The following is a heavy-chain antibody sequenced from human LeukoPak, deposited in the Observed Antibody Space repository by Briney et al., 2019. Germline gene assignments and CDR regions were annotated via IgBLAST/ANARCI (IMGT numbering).Heavy chain of an antibody. V-gene: IGHV4-59*01. CDR1: GGSISSYY. D-gene: IGHD1-26*01. CDR3: ARVSLSGSYSPFVP. CDR2: IYYSGST. J-gene: IGHJ5*02. Sequence: SETLSLTCTVSGGSISSYYWSWVRQPPEKGLEWIGYIYYSGSTSYNPSLKSRVTISVDTSKSQFSLRLSSVTAADTAVYYCARVSLSGSYSPFVPWGQGTLVTVSS.